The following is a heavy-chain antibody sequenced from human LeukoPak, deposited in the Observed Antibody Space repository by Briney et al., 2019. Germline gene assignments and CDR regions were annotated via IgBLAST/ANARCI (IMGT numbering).Heavy chain of an antibody. CDR2: IYTSGST. D-gene: IGHD3-22*01. V-gene: IGHV4-4*07. J-gene: IGHJ4*02. CDR3: ARDQYYYDSSGYYRFDY. CDR1: GGSISSYY. Sequence: NPSETLSLTCTVSGGSISSYYWSWIRQPAGKGLEWIGRIYTSGSTNYNPSLKSRVTMSVDTSKNQFSLKLSSVTAADTAVYYCARDQYYYDSSGYYRFDYWGQGTLVTVSS.